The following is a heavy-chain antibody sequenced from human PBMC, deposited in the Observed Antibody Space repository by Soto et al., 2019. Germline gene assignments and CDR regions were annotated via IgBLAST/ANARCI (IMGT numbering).Heavy chain of an antibody. J-gene: IGHJ4*02. CDR3: ARGETQQQRDY. CDR1: GDSISSDKW. V-gene: IGHV4-4*02. CDR2: VYHSGNT. Sequence: SETLSLTCAVSGDSISSDKWWSWVRQPPGKGLEWIGEVYHSGNTNYNPSLKSRVIISVDKPKNQFSLKLSSVTDADTAMYYCARGETQQQRDYWSQGTLVTVAS. D-gene: IGHD6-13*01.